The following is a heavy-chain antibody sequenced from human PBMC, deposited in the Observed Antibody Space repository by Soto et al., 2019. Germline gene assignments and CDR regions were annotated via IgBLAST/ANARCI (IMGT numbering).Heavy chain of an antibody. Sequence: QVQLVQSGAEVKKPGASVKASCKASGYIFTAYSMHWVRQAPGQGLEWMGVVNPSGGSTNYAQKFQGRIPMTRDTSTSTVYMDLSSLTSEDTAVYYCAREENCSDGICYSEYFQRWGQGTLVTVSS. CDR3: AREENCSDGICYSEYFQR. CDR2: VNPSGGST. V-gene: IGHV1-46*01. CDR1: GYIFTAYS. J-gene: IGHJ1*01. D-gene: IGHD2-15*01.